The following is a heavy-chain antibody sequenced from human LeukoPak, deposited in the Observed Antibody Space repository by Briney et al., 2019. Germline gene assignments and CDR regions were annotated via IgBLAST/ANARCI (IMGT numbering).Heavy chain of an antibody. CDR2: IKQDGSEK. CDR3: ARDWLWELLSDAFDI. J-gene: IGHJ3*02. CDR1: GFTFSSYW. D-gene: IGHD1-26*01. Sequence: PGGSLRLSCAASGFTFSSYWMSWVRQAPGKGLEWVANIKQDGSEKYYVDSVKGRFTISRDNAKNSLYLQMNSLRAEDTAVYYCARDWLWELLSDAFDIWGQGTMVTVSS. V-gene: IGHV3-7*01.